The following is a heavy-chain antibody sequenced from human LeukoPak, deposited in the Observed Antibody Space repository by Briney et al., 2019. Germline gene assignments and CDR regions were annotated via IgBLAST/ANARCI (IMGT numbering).Heavy chain of an antibody. CDR3: ARDGSSSGWYYFDY. CDR1: GFTFSSYS. J-gene: IGHJ4*02. D-gene: IGHD6-19*01. V-gene: IGHV3-21*01. Sequence: GGSLRLSCAASGFTFSSYSMNWVRQAPGKGLEWVSSISSSSYIYYADSVKGRFTISRDNAKNSLYLQVNSLRAEDTAVYYCARDGSSSGWYYFDYWGQGTLVTVSS. CDR2: ISSSSYI.